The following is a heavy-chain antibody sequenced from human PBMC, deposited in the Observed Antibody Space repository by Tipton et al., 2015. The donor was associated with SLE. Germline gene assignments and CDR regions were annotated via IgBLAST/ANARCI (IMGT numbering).Heavy chain of an antibody. D-gene: IGHD7-27*01. CDR3: ARGGPNWGEVDY. CDR1: GGSISSSSYY. Sequence: TLSLTCTVSGGSISSSSYYWGWIRQPPGKGLEWIGSIYYSGSTYYNPPLKSRVTISVDTSKNQFSLKLSSVTAADTAVYYCARGGPNWGEVDYWGQGTLVTVSS. CDR2: IYYSGST. J-gene: IGHJ4*02. V-gene: IGHV4-39*07.